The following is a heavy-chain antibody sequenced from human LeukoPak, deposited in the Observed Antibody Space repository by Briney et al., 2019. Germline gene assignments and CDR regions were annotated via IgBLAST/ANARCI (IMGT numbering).Heavy chain of an antibody. CDR2: INWNGGST. J-gene: IGHJ4*02. CDR3: ARGYGYDYVWGSYRYEYYFDY. Sequence: GGSLRLSCAASGFTFSIYGMSWVRQAPGKGLEWVSGINWNGGSTGYADSVKGRFTISRDNAKNSLYLQMNSLRAEDTALYYCARGYGYDYVWGSYRYEYYFDYWGQGTLVTVSS. V-gene: IGHV3-20*04. D-gene: IGHD3-16*02. CDR1: GFTFSIYG.